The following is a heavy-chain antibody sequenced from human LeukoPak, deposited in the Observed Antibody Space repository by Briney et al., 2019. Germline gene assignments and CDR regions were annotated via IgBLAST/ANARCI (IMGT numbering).Heavy chain of an antibody. D-gene: IGHD3-16*02. CDR1: GFTVSSNY. CDR2: IYSGGST. Sequence: PGGSLRLSCAASGFTVSSNYMSWVRQAPGKGLEWVSVIYSGGSTYYADSVKGRFTISRDNSKNTLYLQMNSLRAEDTAVYYCARVIGLRLGELSLQAFDIWGQGTMVTVSS. CDR3: ARVIGLRLGELSLQAFDI. V-gene: IGHV3-66*01. J-gene: IGHJ3*02.